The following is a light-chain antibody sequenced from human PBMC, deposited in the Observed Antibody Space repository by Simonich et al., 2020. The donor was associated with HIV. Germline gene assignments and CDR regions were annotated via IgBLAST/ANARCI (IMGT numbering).Light chain of an antibody. CDR2: DVS. CDR1: SRDVGAYNY. V-gene: IGLV2-14*03. CDR3: NSYTSSTTLL. J-gene: IGLJ2*01. Sequence: QSALTQPASVSGSPGQSITISCTGTSRDVGAYNYVSWYQHHPGKPPKLMIYDVSKRPSGVSNRFSGSKSGNTASLTISGLQAEDEADYYCNSYTSSTTLLFGGGTKLTVL.